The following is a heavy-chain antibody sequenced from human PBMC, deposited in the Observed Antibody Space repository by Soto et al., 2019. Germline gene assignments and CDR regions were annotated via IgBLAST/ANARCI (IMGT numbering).Heavy chain of an antibody. V-gene: IGHV3-23*01. J-gene: IGHJ4*02. CDR2: ISGSGGST. Sequence: GGSLRLSCAASGFTFSSYAMSWVRHAPGKGLEWVSGISGSGGSTYYADSVKGRFTISRDSSKNTLYLQMNSLRAEDTAVYYCAKSTQYSSSSIDFWGQGTLVTVSS. CDR1: GFTFSSYA. CDR3: AKSTQYSSSSIDF. D-gene: IGHD6-6*01.